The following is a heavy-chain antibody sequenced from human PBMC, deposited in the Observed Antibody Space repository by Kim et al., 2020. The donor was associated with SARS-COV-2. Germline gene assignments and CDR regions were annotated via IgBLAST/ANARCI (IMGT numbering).Heavy chain of an antibody. Sequence: SETLSLTCAVYGGSFSGYYWSWIRQPPGKGLEWIGEINHSGSTNYNPSLKSRVTISVDTSKNQFSLKLSSVTAADTAVYYCARGPRITMVRGLPMGWFDP. J-gene: IGHJ5*02. CDR1: GGSFSGYY. V-gene: IGHV4-34*01. CDR3: ARGPRITMVRGLPMGWFDP. CDR2: INHSGST. D-gene: IGHD3-10*01.